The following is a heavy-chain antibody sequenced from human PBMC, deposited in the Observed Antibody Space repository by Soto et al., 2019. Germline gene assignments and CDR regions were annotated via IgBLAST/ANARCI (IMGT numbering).Heavy chain of an antibody. J-gene: IGHJ4*02. V-gene: IGHV4-31*03. Sequence: SSETLSLTCTVSGGSISSGGYYWSWIRQHPGKGLEWIGYIYYSGSTYYNPSLKSRVTISVDTSKNQFSLKLSSVTAADTAVYYCASSGSGYSGYDLHSIDYWGQGTLVTVSS. CDR2: IYYSGST. CDR3: ASSGSGYSGYDLHSIDY. CDR1: GGSISSGGYY. D-gene: IGHD5-12*01.